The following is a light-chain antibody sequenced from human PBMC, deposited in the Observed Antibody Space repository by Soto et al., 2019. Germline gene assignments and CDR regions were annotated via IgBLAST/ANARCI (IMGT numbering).Light chain of an antibody. Sequence: QSALTQSASVSGSPGQSITISCSGTSSDIGSYDHVAWYQQFPGKSPKLMIYAVSDRPSGVSDRFSGSKSGITASLTISGLQTEDEADYYCISYTNRQSYVFGTGTKVTVL. CDR2: AVS. J-gene: IGLJ1*01. CDR1: SSDIGSYDH. CDR3: ISYTNRQSYV. V-gene: IGLV2-14*01.